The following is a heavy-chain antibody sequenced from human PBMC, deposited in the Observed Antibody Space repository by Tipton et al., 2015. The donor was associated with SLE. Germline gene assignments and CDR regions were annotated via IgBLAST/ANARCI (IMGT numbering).Heavy chain of an antibody. CDR3: ARFTNWGSSWYFDL. V-gene: IGHV4-59*11. CDR1: GGSINSHF. CDR2: TYIGNT. J-gene: IGHJ2*01. D-gene: IGHD3-16*01. Sequence: LTCTVSGGSINSHFWSWICQPPGKGLEWIAYTYIGNTNYNPSLKSRVTISLDTSKNQFSLKLTSMTAADTAVYYCARFTNWGSSWYFDLWGRGTLVTVS.